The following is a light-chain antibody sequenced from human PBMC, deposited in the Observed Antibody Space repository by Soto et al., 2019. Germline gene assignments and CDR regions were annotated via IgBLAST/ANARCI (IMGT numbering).Light chain of an antibody. CDR1: SSDVGAYKY. Sequence: QSALTQPASVSGSPGQSISISCTGSSSDVGAYKYVSWYQQYPGKAPKLMIYEVSNRPSGVSNRFSGSKSGNTASLTISGLQAEDEADYYCSSYTSSSTPYVFGTGTKVTVL. V-gene: IGLV2-14*01. J-gene: IGLJ1*01. CDR2: EVS. CDR3: SSYTSSSTPYV.